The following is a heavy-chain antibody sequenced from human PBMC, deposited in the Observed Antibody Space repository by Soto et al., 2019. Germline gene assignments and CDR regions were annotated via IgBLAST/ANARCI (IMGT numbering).Heavy chain of an antibody. CDR3: GRDLTSNANCIDP. CDR2: IYYTGKT. Sequence: SETLSLTCSVSGDYIHVGGYYWTWIRQRPGKGLEWMGYIYYTGKTYYNPSLESRLTMSVDRSKNQFSPRLTSVTAADTAVYFCGRDLTSNANCIDPWGQGTLVTVSS. J-gene: IGHJ5*02. D-gene: IGHD2-2*01. V-gene: IGHV4-30-4*01. CDR1: GDYIHVGGYY.